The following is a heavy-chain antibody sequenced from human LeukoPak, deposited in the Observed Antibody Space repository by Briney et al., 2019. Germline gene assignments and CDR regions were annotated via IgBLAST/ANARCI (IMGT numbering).Heavy chain of an antibody. Sequence: GRSLRLSCASSGFTFSSYGMHWVRQAPGKGLEGVAVIWYDGSNKYYADSAKHRFTISRDNSKNTLYLKMNSLRAEDTAVYYCAREHGSAYYFDYWGQGTLVTVSS. CDR2: IWYDGSNK. CDR3: AREHGSAYYFDY. J-gene: IGHJ4*02. V-gene: IGHV3-33*01. D-gene: IGHD3-10*01. CDR1: GFTFSSYG.